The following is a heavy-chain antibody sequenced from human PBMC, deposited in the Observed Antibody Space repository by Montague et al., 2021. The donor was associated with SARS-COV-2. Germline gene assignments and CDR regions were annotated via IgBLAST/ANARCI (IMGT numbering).Heavy chain of an antibody. CDR3: ARAFDWLSITRYWYFDL. CDR2: IYASGST. J-gene: IGHJ2*01. Sequence: SETLSLTCSISGVSITSYYWSWVRQPAGKGLEWIGHIYASGSTNYSPSLKSRVRLSIDNPKNQFSLKLSSVTAADTAVYYCARAFDWLSITRYWYFDLWGRGTLVTVSS. D-gene: IGHD3-9*01. CDR1: GVSITSYY. V-gene: IGHV4-4*07.